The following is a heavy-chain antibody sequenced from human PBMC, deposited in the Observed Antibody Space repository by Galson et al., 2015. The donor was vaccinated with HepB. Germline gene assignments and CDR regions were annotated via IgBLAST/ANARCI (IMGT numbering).Heavy chain of an antibody. V-gene: IGHV3-23*01. CDR1: GFTFSSYA. CDR2: ISGSGGST. J-gene: IGHJ3*02. CDR3: AKDRAIGYCSSTSCYTLVSAFDI. D-gene: IGHD2-2*02. Sequence: SLRLSCAASGFTFSSYAMSWVRQAPGKGLEWVSAISGSGGSTYYADSVKGRFTISRDNSKNTLYLQMNSLRAEDTAVYYCAKDRAIGYCSSTSCYTLVSAFDIWGQGTMVTVSS.